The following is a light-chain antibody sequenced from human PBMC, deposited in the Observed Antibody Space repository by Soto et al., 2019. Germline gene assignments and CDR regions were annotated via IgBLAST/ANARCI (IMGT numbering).Light chain of an antibody. Sequence: EIVLTQSPVTLSLAPGERATLSCRASQSVSSSLGWYQQKPGQAPRLLIYDTSNRATGIPARFSGSGSGTDFTLTISSLEPEDVAVYYCQLSSNWPPLFTFGPGTKVDIK. J-gene: IGKJ3*01. CDR3: QLSSNWPPLFT. CDR1: QSVSSS. CDR2: DTS. V-gene: IGKV3-11*01.